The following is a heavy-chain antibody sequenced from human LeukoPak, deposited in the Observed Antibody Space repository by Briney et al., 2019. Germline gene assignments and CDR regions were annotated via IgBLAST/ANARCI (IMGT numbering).Heavy chain of an antibody. Sequence: GGALRLSCATSGFTFSHYGMHWVRQPPGRGLDWVAHIRYDESDKYYADSVKGRFTISRDISKNTVYLQMNSLRVEDTAVYYCAKDFYWAFDYWGQGTLVTVSS. CDR1: GFTFSHYG. V-gene: IGHV3-30*02. D-gene: IGHD2-8*02. CDR3: AKDFYWAFDY. CDR2: IRYDESDK. J-gene: IGHJ4*02.